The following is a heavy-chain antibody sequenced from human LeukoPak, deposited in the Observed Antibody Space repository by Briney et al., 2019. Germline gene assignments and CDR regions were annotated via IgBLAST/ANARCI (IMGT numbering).Heavy chain of an antibody. J-gene: IGHJ3*02. CDR2: IVLGSGDT. Sequence: ASVKVSCKASGFTFTSSAMQWVRQARGQRLEWIGWIVLGSGDTNYAQNFQERVTITRDMSTSTAYMELSSLRTEDAAVYYCAANTRRVVREDAFDIWGQGTMVTVSS. V-gene: IGHV1-58*02. D-gene: IGHD2-21*01. CDR1: GFTFTSSA. CDR3: AANTRRVVREDAFDI.